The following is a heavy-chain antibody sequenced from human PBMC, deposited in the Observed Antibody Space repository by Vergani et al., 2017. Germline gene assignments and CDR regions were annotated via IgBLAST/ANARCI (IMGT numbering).Heavy chain of an antibody. CDR3: AKTDEFSSLYSSYKWFDP. Sequence: EVQLVQSGAEVKKPGESLKISCKGSGYSFTDYWIAWVRQTPGKGLECMGIIYSGDSDVRYSPSFQGQVTMSVDKSLSTAYLQWSSLKASDTATYYCAKTDEFSSLYSSYKWFDPGGQGRKVTVSS. V-gene: IGHV5-51*01. CDR1: GYSFTDYW. D-gene: IGHD3-3*01. J-gene: IGHJ5*02. CDR2: IYSGDSDV.